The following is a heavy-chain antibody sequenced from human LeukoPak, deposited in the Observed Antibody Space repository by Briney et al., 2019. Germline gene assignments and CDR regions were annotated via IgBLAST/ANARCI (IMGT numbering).Heavy chain of an antibody. CDR2: INLDGSET. V-gene: IGHV3-7*01. J-gene: IGHJ4*02. CDR1: VFTFSNCC. Sequence: GVSVRLSCAASVFTFSNCCVTGVRQCRGEGVEWLVKINLDGSETHLVDSVQGRFTIPRDNAKTSLSLQMSGLRVEDTAVYYCARGYSDWLRWGQGTQVTVSS. CDR3: ARGYSDWLR. D-gene: IGHD4-11*01.